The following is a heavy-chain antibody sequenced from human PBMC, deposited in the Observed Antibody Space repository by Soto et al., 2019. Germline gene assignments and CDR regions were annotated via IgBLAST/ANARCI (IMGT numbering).Heavy chain of an antibody. Sequence: QVQLVQYGAEVKKPGASVKVSCKASGYTFTSYDINWVRQATGQGLEWMGWMKPNSGNTGYAQKFQGRVTMTRNTSISTAYMELSSLRSEDTAVYYCARGRRKAAAGTQWNWFDPWGQGTLVTVSS. CDR2: MKPNSGNT. CDR1: GYTFTSYD. V-gene: IGHV1-8*01. D-gene: IGHD6-13*01. J-gene: IGHJ5*02. CDR3: ARGRRKAAAGTQWNWFDP.